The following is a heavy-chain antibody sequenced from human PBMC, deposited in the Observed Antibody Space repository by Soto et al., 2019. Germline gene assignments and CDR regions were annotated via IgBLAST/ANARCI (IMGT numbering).Heavy chain of an antibody. V-gene: IGHV3-23*01. D-gene: IGHD4-17*01. J-gene: IGHJ6*02. CDR1: GFTFSSYA. CDR2: ISGSGGST. CDR3: TTYYPSVTTEDGMDV. Sequence: GGSLRLSCAASGFTFSSYAMSRVRQAPGKGLEWVSAISGSGGSTYYADSVKGRFTISRDNSKNTLYLQMNSLRAEDTAVYYCTTYYPSVTTEDGMDVWAQGTSVTVSS.